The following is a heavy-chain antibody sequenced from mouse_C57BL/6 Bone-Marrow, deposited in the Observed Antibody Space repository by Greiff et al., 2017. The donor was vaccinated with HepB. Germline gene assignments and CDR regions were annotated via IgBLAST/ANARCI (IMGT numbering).Heavy chain of an antibody. V-gene: IGHV1-81*01. D-gene: IGHD2-5*01. CDR2: IYPRSGNT. J-gene: IGHJ1*03. Sequence: VQLQQSGAELARPGASVKLSCKASGYTFTSYGISWVKQRTGQGLEWIGEIYPRSGNTYYNEKFKGKATLTADKSSSTAYMQLRILTSEDSAVYFCARDSNYWYFDVWGTGTTVTVSS. CDR3: ARDSNYWYFDV. CDR1: GYTFTSYG.